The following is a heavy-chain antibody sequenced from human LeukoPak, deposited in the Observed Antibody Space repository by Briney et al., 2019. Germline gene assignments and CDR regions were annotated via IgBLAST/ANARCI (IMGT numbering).Heavy chain of an antibody. CDR1: GFTFDDYA. D-gene: IGHD3-3*01. J-gene: IGHJ4*02. Sequence: GGSLRLSCAASGFTFDDYAMHWVRQAPGKGLEWVSLISWDGGSTYYADSVKGRFTISRDNSKNSLYLQMNSLRAEDTALYYCAKDMGGYYDFWSGWFDYWGQGTLVTVSS. CDR2: ISWDGGST. CDR3: AKDMGGYYDFWSGWFDY. V-gene: IGHV3-43D*03.